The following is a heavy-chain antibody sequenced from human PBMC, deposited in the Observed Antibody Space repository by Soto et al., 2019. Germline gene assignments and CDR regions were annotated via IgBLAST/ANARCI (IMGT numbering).Heavy chain of an antibody. J-gene: IGHJ3*01. Sequence: QITLKESGPTLVKPTQTLTLTCTFAGFSLSTSGVGVGWIRQPPGKALEWLALIYWDDAKRYSPSLKSRLTITKDTSKNQVVLTMTNMDPVDTATYYCAHRHYGDAQDAFDFWGQGTMVTVSS. D-gene: IGHD4-17*01. CDR3: AHRHYGDAQDAFDF. CDR2: IYWDDAK. V-gene: IGHV2-5*02. CDR1: GFSLSTSGVG.